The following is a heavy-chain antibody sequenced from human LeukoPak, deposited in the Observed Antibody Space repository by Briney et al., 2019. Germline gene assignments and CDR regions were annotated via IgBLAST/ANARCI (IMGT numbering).Heavy chain of an antibody. J-gene: IGHJ4*02. CDR1: GGTFSSYA. V-gene: IGHV1-69*13. D-gene: IGHD2-2*01. Sequence: SVKVSCKASGGTFSSYAISWVRQAPGQGLEWMGGIIPIFGTANYAQKFQGRVTITADESTSTAYMELSSLRSEDTAVYYCASPYCSSTSCYAPLDYWGQGTLVTVSS. CDR3: ASPYCSSTSCYAPLDY. CDR2: IIPIFGTA.